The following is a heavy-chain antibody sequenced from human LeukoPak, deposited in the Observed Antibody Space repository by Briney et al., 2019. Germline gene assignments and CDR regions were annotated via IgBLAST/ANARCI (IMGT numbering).Heavy chain of an antibody. CDR2: INHSGST. V-gene: IGHV4-34*01. J-gene: IGHJ4*02. D-gene: IGHD6-25*01. Sequence: PSETLSLTCAVDGGSFSGYYWSWLRQPPGKGLEWIGEINHSGSTNYTPSLKSRVTISVDTSKNQFSLKLSSVTAADTAVYYCARGSIAAARGGVGWGQGTLVTVSS. CDR1: GGSFSGYY. CDR3: ARGSIAAARGGVG.